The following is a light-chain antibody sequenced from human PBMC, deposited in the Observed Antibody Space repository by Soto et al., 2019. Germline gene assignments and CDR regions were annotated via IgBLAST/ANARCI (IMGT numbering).Light chain of an antibody. J-gene: IGKJ4*01. CDR1: QDISSY. CDR3: QSLNRFPHS. Sequence: DIQLTHSPSSLSASVGDRVTITFRSSQDISSYLAWYQQKPGKAPKLLIYLASTLHSGVPSSFSGSGSGTDFSLTISSLQPEDAATYYCQSLNRFPHSFGGGTKVDIK. CDR2: LAS. V-gene: IGKV1-9*01.